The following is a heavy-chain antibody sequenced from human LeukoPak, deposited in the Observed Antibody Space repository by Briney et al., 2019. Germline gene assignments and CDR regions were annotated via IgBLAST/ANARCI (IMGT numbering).Heavy chain of an antibody. J-gene: IGHJ6*03. CDR2: INPNSGGT. V-gene: IGHV1-2*02. D-gene: IGHD3-3*01. CDR1: GYTFTDYY. CDR3: ARVNLELYYYYYMDV. Sequence: ASVKVSCKASGYTFTDYYMHWVRQAPGQGLEWMGWINPNSGGTTYAQKFQGRVTMTRDTSISTAYMELTRLRSDDTAVYYCARVNLELYYYYYMDVWGKGTTVTVSS.